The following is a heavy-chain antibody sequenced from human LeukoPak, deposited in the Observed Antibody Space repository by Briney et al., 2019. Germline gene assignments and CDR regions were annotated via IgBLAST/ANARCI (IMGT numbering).Heavy chain of an antibody. CDR3: ASVEGGQFDY. D-gene: IGHD6-25*01. CDR1: GFTFSSYA. CDR2: ISYDGSNK. Sequence: PGRSLRLSCAASGFTFSSYAMHWVRQAPGKGLEWVAVISYDGSNKYYADSVKGRFTISRDNSKNTLYLQMNSLRAEDTAVYYCASVEGGQFDYWGQGTLVTVSS. J-gene: IGHJ4*02. V-gene: IGHV3-30*04.